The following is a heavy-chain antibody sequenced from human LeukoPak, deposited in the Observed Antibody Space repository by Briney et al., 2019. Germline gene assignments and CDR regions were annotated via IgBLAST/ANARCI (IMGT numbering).Heavy chain of an antibody. CDR1: GGSINSNY. Sequence: SETLSLTCTVSGGSINSNYWSWIRQPAGKGLEWIGRIYSTGSTNYNPSLKGRVTMSVDTSKKQFSLKLNSVTAADTALYYCAKDGSSWTFFNYWGLGTLVTVSS. V-gene: IGHV4-4*07. D-gene: IGHD6-13*01. J-gene: IGHJ4*02. CDR2: IYSTGST. CDR3: AKDGSSWTFFNY.